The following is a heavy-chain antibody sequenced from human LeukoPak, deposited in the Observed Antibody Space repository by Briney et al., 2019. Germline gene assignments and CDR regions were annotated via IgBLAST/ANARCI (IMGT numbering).Heavy chain of an antibody. CDR3: ARGSAAGTFIFDY. V-gene: IGHV1-2*02. Sequence: ASVKVSCKASGYTFTGYYIYWLRQAPGQGLEWMGWINPNSGGTNYAQKFQGRVTMTRDTSISTAYMELSRLRSDDTAVYYCARGSAAGTFIFDYWGQGTLVTVSS. J-gene: IGHJ4*02. D-gene: IGHD6-13*01. CDR2: INPNSGGT. CDR1: GYTFTGYY.